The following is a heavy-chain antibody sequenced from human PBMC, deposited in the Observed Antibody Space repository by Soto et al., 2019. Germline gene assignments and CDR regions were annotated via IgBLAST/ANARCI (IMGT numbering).Heavy chain of an antibody. CDR2: INAGNGNT. V-gene: IGHV1-3*01. Sequence: GASVKVSCKXSGYTFTKYAMHWVRQAPGQRLEWMGWINAGNGNTKYSQKFQGRVTITRDTSASTAYMELSSLRSEDTAVYYCARGEGYCSGGSCYRWFDPWGQGTLVTVSS. J-gene: IGHJ5*02. CDR1: GYTFTKYA. CDR3: ARGEGYCSGGSCYRWFDP. D-gene: IGHD2-15*01.